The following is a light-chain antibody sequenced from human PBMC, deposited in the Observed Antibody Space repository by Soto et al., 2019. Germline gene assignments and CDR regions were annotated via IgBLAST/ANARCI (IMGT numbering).Light chain of an antibody. V-gene: IGKV3-20*01. CDR3: QQYGSSVT. Sequence: EIVLTQSPATLSLSPGERYTLSCKASQIVSSYLAWYQQKPCQSPRLLIYDESNRATGIPDRFSGSESGTDFTLRISRLEPEDFAVYYCQQYGSSVTVGQGTKVDIK. CDR1: QIVSSY. CDR2: DES. J-gene: IGKJ1*01.